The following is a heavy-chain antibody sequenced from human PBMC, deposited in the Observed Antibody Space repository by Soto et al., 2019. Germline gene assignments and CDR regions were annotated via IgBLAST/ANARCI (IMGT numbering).Heavy chain of an antibody. J-gene: IGHJ3*02. CDR3: ARGGGVGVAGSAAFDM. D-gene: IGHD3-3*01. CDR1: GYPVTAYY. V-gene: IGHV1-2*02. CDR2: INPATGAA. Sequence: QLHLVQSGAVVKKPGASVTVSCSASGYPVTAYYMHWVRQAPGRGLEWMGGINPATGAAKYTQTFQGRVAMARDTSTSTVLMELRGLTSGDTAGFYCARGGGVGVAGSAAFDMWGQGTLVTVSS.